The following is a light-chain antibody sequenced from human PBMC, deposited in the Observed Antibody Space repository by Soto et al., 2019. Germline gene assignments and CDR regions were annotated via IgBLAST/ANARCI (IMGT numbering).Light chain of an antibody. V-gene: IGKV1-39*01. Sequence: DIQMTQSPSSLSASVGDRVTITCRASQPISNYLNWYQQKPGKAPKFLISAASTLQSGVPSRFSGYGSGTDFTLAISSLHPDDLATYYCQQSYTFPFTFGQGTKLDIK. CDR2: AAS. CDR1: QPISNY. CDR3: QQSYTFPFT. J-gene: IGKJ2*01.